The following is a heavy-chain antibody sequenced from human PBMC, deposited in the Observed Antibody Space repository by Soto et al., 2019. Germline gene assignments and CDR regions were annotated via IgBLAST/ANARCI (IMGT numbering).Heavy chain of an antibody. CDR1: GDSVSSNSAA. V-gene: IGHV6-1*01. CDR2: TYYRSKWHN. Sequence: SHTLSLTCAISGDSVSSNSAAWNWIGQSPSRGLEWLGRTYYRSKWHNDYAVSVKGRITINPDTSKNQFSLQLNSVAPEDTAVYYCAEGSSGYYYNWFDHWGKGNLVTVCS. J-gene: IGHJ5*02. CDR3: AEGSSGYYYNWFDH. D-gene: IGHD3-22*01.